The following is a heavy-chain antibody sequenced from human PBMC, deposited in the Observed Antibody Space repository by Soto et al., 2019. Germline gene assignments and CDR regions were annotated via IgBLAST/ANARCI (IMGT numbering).Heavy chain of an antibody. D-gene: IGHD6-19*01. CDR3: ARWGLRAVAYLDY. J-gene: IGHJ4*02. CDR1: GFTFSDYY. Sequence: QVQLVESGGGLVKPGESLRLSCAASGFTFSDYYMSWIRQAPGKGLEWVSDISSSGSNIYYADSVKGRFTISRDNAKNSLFLQRNSLRAEDTAVSYCARWGLRAVAYLDYWGQGILVTVS. CDR2: ISSSGSNI. V-gene: IGHV3-11*01.